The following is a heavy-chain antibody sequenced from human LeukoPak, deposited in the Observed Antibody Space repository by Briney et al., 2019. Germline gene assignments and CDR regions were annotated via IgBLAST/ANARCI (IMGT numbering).Heavy chain of an antibody. CDR3: ARARDSSGYLFDY. D-gene: IGHD3-22*01. CDR1: GGTFSSYA. V-gene: IGHV1-69*13. CDR2: TIPIFGTA. Sequence: GASVKVSRKASGGTFSSYAISWVRQAPGQGLEWMGGTIPIFGTANYAQKFQGRVTITADESTSTAYMELSSLRSEDTAVYYCARARDSSGYLFDYWGQGTLVTVSS. J-gene: IGHJ4*02.